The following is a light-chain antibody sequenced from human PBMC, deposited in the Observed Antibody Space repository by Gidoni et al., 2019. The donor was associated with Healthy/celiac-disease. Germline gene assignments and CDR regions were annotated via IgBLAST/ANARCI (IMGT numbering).Light chain of an antibody. J-gene: IGKJ4*01. CDR2: DAS. CDR3: QQRSNWPLT. Sequence: EIVLTQSPATLSLSPGERATLSCRASQSVSSYLAWYQQKPGQAPRLLNYDASNRATGIPARFSGSGSGTDFTLTISSLEPEDFAVYYCQQRSNWPLTFGGXTKVEIK. V-gene: IGKV3-11*01. CDR1: QSVSSY.